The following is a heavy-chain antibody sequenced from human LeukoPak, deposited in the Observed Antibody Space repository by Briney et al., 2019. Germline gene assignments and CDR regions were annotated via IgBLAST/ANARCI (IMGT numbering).Heavy chain of an antibody. CDR3: ARYRCTTATCGFDP. CDR1: GGSITSNDHY. D-gene: IGHD2/OR15-2a*01. V-gene: IGHV4-30-4*08. J-gene: IGHJ5*02. Sequence: SQTLSLTCTVSGGSITSNDHYWSWTRQPPGKGLEWIGNIYYSGTTYYDPSLKSRVSISVDTSKSQFSLNLSSVTAADTAVYYCARYRCTTATCGFDPWAREPWSPSPQ. CDR2: IYYSGTT.